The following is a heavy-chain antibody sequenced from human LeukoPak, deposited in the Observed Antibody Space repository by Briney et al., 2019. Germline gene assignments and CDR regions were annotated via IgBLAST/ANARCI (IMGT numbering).Heavy chain of an antibody. V-gene: IGHV3-48*01. D-gene: IGHD3-22*01. CDR1: GFTFNFYN. CDR3: ARIDSRGDLSFDF. Sequence: GGSLRLSCAASGFTFNFYNMNWVRQAPGKGLEWLSYISGSSSTVHYADSVKGRFTVSRDNAKNSLYLQMDSLRAEDTAVYYCARIDSRGDLSFDFWGQGTGDTVAS. CDR2: ISGSSSTV. J-gene: IGHJ4*02.